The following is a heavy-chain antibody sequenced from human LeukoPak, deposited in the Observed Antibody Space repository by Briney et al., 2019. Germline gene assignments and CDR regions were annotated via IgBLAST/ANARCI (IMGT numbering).Heavy chain of an antibody. Sequence: SETLSLTCTVSGGSITSYYWSWIRQPPGKGLEWIGEINHSGSTNYNPSLKSRVTISVDTSKNQFSLKLSSVTAADTAVYYCARESPSRGSSGYYYHFDYWGQGTLVTVSS. CDR2: INHSGST. D-gene: IGHD3-22*01. J-gene: IGHJ4*02. CDR1: GGSITSYY. V-gene: IGHV4-34*01. CDR3: ARESPSRGSSGYYYHFDY.